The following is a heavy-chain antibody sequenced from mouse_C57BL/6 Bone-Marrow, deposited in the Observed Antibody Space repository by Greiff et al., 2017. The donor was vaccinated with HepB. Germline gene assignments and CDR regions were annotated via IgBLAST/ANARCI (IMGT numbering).Heavy chain of an antibody. Sequence: EVNVVESGGGLVQPKGSLKLSCAASGFSFNTYAMNWVRQAPGKGLEWVARIRSKSNNYATYYADSVKDRFTISRDDSESMLYLQMNNLKTEDTAMYYSVRDYYGSSPWYFDVWGTGTTVTVSS. D-gene: IGHD1-1*01. CDR1: GFSFNTYA. CDR2: IRSKSNNYAT. V-gene: IGHV10-1*01. CDR3: VRDYYGSSPWYFDV. J-gene: IGHJ1*03.